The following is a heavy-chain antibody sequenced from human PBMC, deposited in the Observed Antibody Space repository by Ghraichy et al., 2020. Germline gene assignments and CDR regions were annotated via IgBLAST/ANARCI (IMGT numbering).Heavy chain of an antibody. CDR1: GYTFTSYG. Sequence: ASVKVSCKASGYTFTSYGINWVRQAPGQGLEWMGWISARTGNTNYEQKVQGRVTMTTDTSTSTVYMELRSLRSDDTAVYYCARDAEIAEAGGGFDIWGQGTMVTVSS. V-gene: IGHV1-18*01. CDR2: ISARTGNT. D-gene: IGHD6-13*01. CDR3: ARDAEIAEAGGGFDI. J-gene: IGHJ3*02.